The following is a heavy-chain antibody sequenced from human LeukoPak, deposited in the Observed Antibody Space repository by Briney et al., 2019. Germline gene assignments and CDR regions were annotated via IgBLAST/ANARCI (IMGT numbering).Heavy chain of an antibody. V-gene: IGHV4-39*01. CDR1: GASISGGTYY. Sequence: SETLFLTCSVSGASISGGTYYWGWIRQPPGKGLEWIGSIYYTGSTYDNPSLKSRVTISVDTSKNQFSLKLSSVTAADTAVYYCTRRGGSGRAFDYWGQGTLVTVSS. CDR3: TRRGGSGRAFDY. CDR2: IYYTGST. D-gene: IGHD1-26*01. J-gene: IGHJ4*02.